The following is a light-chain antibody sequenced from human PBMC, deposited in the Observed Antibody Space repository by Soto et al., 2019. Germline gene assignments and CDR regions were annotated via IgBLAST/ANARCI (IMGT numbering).Light chain of an antibody. CDR2: GAS. CDR1: RYISSRY. V-gene: IGKV3-20*01. J-gene: IGKJ4*01. CDR3: QQYGSSPLT. Sequence: EIVLTQSPGTLSLSPGERATLSCRASRYISSRYLAWYQQKPGQAPRLLIYGASSRATGIPDRFSGSGSGTDFTLTISRLEPEGFAVYYCQQYGSSPLTFGGGTKVEIK.